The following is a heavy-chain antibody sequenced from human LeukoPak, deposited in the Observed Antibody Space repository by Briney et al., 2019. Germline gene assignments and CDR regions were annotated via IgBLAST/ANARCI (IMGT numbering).Heavy chain of an antibody. V-gene: IGHV3-53*05. J-gene: IGHJ2*01. CDR3: AKAFSSTWYWYFDL. D-gene: IGHD6-13*01. CDR1: GFTVSSNY. CDR2: IYSGGST. Sequence: PGGSLRLSCAASGFTVSSNYMSWVRQAPGKGLEWVSVIYSGGSTYYADSVKGRFTISRDNAKNSLFLQMNSLRPEDTALYYCAKAFSSTWYWYFDLWGRGTLVTVSS.